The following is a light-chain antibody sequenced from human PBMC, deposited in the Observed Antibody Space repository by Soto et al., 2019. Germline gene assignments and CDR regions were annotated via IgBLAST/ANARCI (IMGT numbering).Light chain of an antibody. Sequence: QCALAHPASLPGSPGQSITISYTGNSSPGGGYNCVACYEQPAGNAPNLIICEVSSQPSAVSNRLSGSKSANTASLTISVLQAEYEADYYCSAYTSTRTLYVCGRGTKVTGL. CDR3: SAYTSTRTLYV. J-gene: IGLJ1*01. V-gene: IGLV2-14*01. CDR2: EVS. CDR1: SSPGGGYNC.